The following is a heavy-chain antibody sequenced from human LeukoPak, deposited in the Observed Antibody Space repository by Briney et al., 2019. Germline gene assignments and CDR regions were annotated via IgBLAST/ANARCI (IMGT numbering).Heavy chain of an antibody. CDR3: AKGSEYYYDSSGFYHC. D-gene: IGHD3-22*01. J-gene: IGHJ4*02. CDR2: ISGSGGST. Sequence: GASLRLSCAASGFTLSRYAMSWVRQAPGKGREWVSAISGSGGSTYYADSVKGRFTISGDNSKNAVYLQMNSLRGEYTAVYYCAKGSEYYYDSSGFYHCWGEGRLVTV. CDR1: GFTLSRYA. V-gene: IGHV3-23*01.